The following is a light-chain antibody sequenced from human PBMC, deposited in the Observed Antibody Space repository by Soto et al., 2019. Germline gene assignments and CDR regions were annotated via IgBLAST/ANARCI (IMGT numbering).Light chain of an antibody. CDR1: SANIGGNS. V-gene: IGLV1-51*01. Sequence: QAVMPQPPSLSAAPGHKVTISCHGSSANIGGNSVSCYQPLPGTAPKLLIYDVNKRPSGIPDGFSVSKSGTSDTLGITGFQTGDEADDYCGSWDSSLSAYVFGTGTQVTVL. J-gene: IGLJ1*01. CDR3: GSWDSSLSAYV. CDR2: DVN.